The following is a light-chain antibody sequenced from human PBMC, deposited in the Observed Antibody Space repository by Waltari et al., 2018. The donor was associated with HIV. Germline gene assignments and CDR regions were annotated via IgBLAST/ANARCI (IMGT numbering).Light chain of an antibody. CDR2: SNN. CDR3: AVWDDSLKGRV. V-gene: IGLV1-44*01. Sequence: QSVLTQPPPASGTPGQTVSVPCSRGNSHIGTNTVIWYQHLPGTAPKLLIYSNNQRPSGVPARFSGSRSGTSASLAISGLQSEDEADYYCAVWDDSLKGRVFGTGTKVTVL. CDR1: NSHIGTNT. J-gene: IGLJ1*01.